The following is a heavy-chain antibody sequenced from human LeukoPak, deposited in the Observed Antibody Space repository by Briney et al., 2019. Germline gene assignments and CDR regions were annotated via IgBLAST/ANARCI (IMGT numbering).Heavy chain of an antibody. Sequence: SETLSLTCTVSGGSISSYYWSWIRQPPGKGLEWIGYIYYSGSTNYNPSLKSRVAISVDTSKNQFSLKLSSVTAADTAVYYCARDNGDHDGNWFDPWGQGTLVTVSS. J-gene: IGHJ5*02. CDR1: GGSISSYY. V-gene: IGHV4-59*01. CDR2: IYYSGST. CDR3: ARDNGDHDGNWFDP. D-gene: IGHD4-17*01.